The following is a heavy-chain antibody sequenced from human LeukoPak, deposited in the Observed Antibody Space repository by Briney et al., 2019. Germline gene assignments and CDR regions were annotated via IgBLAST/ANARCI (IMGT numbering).Heavy chain of an antibody. CDR3: VRDGGSGWTDFDY. CDR1: GVSNRNVN. V-gene: IGHV4-59*01. D-gene: IGHD6-19*01. J-gene: IGHJ4*02. CDR2: IHYSGNT. Sequence: KSSETLSLTCTVSGVSNRNVNWNWVRQTPGKGRERVGKIHYSGNTHNNPYLKRGVTISPDTTKNQFSLSLSSVTAADTAVYYCVRDGGSGWTDFDYWGQGTLVTVSS.